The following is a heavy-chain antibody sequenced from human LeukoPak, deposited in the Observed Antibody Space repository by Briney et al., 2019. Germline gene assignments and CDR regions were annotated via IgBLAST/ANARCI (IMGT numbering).Heavy chain of an antibody. Sequence: GGSLRLSCAASGFTFSSYAMHWVRQAPGKGLEWVAVISYDGSNKYYADSVKGRFTISRDNSKNTLYLQMNSLRAEDTAVYYCARDWGDGSSYYYYYYMDVWGKGTTVTVSS. CDR3: ARDWGDGSSYYYYYYMDV. V-gene: IGHV3-30*04. D-gene: IGHD3-10*01. CDR2: ISYDGSNK. J-gene: IGHJ6*03. CDR1: GFTFSSYA.